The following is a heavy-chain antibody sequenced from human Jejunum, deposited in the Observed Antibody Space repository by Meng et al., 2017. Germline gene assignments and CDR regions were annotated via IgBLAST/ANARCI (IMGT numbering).Heavy chain of an antibody. D-gene: IGHD4-23*01. CDR3: ARHTGNLGLDY. CDR1: GYTFSSQP. V-gene: IGHV7-4-1*02. Sequence: QVQLVQSESELKKPGASVKVSCKASGYTFSSQPLNWVRQAPGQGLEWIGWINTNTGNANYGPDFTGRFVFSLDTSVSTAYLQISSLSAEDTAVYYRARHTGNLGLDYWGQGTLVTVSS. J-gene: IGHJ4*02. CDR2: INTNTGNA.